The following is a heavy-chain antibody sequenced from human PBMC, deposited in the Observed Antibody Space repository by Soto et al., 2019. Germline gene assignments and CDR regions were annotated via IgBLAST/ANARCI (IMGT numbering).Heavy chain of an antibody. CDR2: IHYSGTT. CDR3: ARHRYSRFEPRLGYSGMDV. J-gene: IGHJ6*02. D-gene: IGHD4-4*01. Sequence: SEIQALTCTFCCGFIRGISHFLGWIREPPGKGLEWIGSIHYSGTTYYNPSLKSRVTISVDTSKNQFSLKLNSVTAADTAVYYCARHRYSRFEPRLGYSGMDVWGHETTVTVSS. CDR1: CGFIRGISHF. V-gene: IGHV4-39*01.